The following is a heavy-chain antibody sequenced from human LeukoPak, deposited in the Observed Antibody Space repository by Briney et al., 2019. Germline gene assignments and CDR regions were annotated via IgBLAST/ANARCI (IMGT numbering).Heavy chain of an antibody. CDR1: GFTFSDYS. CDR2: ISSGSSTI. D-gene: IGHD2-15*01. J-gene: IGHJ6*03. V-gene: IGHV3-11*04. CDR3: ARARGYYYYVDV. Sequence: GGSLRLSCAASGFTFSDYSMSWIRQAPGKELEWVSYISSGSSTIYYADSVRGRFTVSRDNAKNSLYLQMNSLRAEDTAVYYCARARGYYYYVDVWGKGTTVTVSS.